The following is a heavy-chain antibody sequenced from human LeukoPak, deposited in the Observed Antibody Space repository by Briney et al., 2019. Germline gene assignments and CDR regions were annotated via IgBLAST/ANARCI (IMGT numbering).Heavy chain of an antibody. J-gene: IGHJ4*02. D-gene: IGHD1-26*01. CDR2: IYYSGST. V-gene: IGHV4-59*01. CDR3: ARAEGGIVGAYYFDY. Sequence: SETPSLTCTVSGGSISSYYWSWIRQPPGKGLEWIGYIYYSGSTNYNPSLKSRVTISVDTSKNQFSLKLSSVTAADTAVYYCARAEGGIVGAYYFDYWGQGTLVTVSS. CDR1: GGSISSYY.